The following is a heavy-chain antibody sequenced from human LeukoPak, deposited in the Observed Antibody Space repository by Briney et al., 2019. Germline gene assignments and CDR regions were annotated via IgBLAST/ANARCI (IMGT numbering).Heavy chain of an antibody. CDR2: INHSGST. CDR1: GGSFSGYY. D-gene: IGHD2-2*01. V-gene: IGHV4-34*01. CDR3: ARGFRDIVVVPAAGGPWFDP. Sequence: SETLPLTCAVYGGSFSGYYWSWIRQPPGKGLEWIGEINHSGSTNYNPSLKSRVTISVDTSKNQFSLKLSSVTAADTAVYYCARGFRDIVVVPAAGGPWFDPWGQGTLVTVSS. J-gene: IGHJ5*02.